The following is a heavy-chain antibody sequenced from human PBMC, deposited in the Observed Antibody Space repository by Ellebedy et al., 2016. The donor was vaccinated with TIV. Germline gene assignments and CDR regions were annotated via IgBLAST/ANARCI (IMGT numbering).Heavy chain of an antibody. D-gene: IGHD4-11*01. J-gene: IGHJ4*01. CDR2: IHYSGSP. Sequence: SETLSLTCTVSGGSISSYYWSWIRQPPGKGLEWIGYIHYSGSPNYNPSLKSRVTISVDTSKNQFSLKLSSVTAADTAVYYCARALYSNYEYYFDYWGHGTLVTVSS. CDR1: GGSISSYY. V-gene: IGHV4-59*01. CDR3: ARALYSNYEYYFDY.